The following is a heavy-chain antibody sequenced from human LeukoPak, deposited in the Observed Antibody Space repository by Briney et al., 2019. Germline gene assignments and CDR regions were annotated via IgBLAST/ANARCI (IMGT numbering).Heavy chain of an antibody. V-gene: IGHV3-48*01. J-gene: IGHJ4*02. D-gene: IGHD6-19*01. CDR3: ARVAVAGTPGGY. CDR2: ISSSRSTI. CDR1: GFTFSSYS. Sequence: GGSLRLSCAASGFTFSSYSMNWVRQAPEKGLEWVSYISSSRSTIYYAGSVKGRFTISRDNAKNSLYLQMNSLRAEDTAVYYCARVAVAGTPGGYWGQGTLVTVSS.